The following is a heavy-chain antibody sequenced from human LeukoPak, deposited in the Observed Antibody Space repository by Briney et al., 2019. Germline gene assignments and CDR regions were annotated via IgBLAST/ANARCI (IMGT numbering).Heavy chain of an antibody. V-gene: IGHV3-23*01. D-gene: IGHD3-10*01. CDR2: ISGSGGST. CDR3: AKSYYGSGSWDFDY. J-gene: IGHJ4*02. Sequence: GGSLRLSCAASGFTFSGYAMSWVRQAPGKGLEWVSAISGSGGSTYYADSVKGRFTISRDNSKNTLYLQMNSLRAEDTAVYYCAKSYYGSGSWDFDYWGQGTLVTVSS. CDR1: GFTFSGYA.